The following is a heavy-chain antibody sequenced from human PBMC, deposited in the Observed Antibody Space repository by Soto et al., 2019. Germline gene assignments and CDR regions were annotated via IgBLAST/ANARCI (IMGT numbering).Heavy chain of an antibody. V-gene: IGHV1-18*01. D-gene: IGHD5-18*01. CDR2: ISAYNGNT. CDR3: ARDPIQLWLRGGFDY. J-gene: IGHJ4*02. CDR1: GYTFTSYG. Sequence: QVQLVQSGAEVKKPGASVKVSCKASGYTFTSYGISWVRQAPGQGLEWMGWISAYNGNTNYAQKLQGRVTMTTDTSPSTAYIELRSLRSDDTAVYYCARDPIQLWLRGGFDYWGQGTLVTVCS.